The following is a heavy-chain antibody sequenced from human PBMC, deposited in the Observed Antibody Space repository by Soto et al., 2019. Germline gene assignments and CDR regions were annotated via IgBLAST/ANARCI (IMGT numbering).Heavy chain of an antibody. CDR1: GFTFDDYA. J-gene: IGHJ4*02. D-gene: IGHD2-2*01. V-gene: IGHV3-9*01. Sequence: GGSLRLSCAASGFTFDDYAMHWVRQAPGKGLEWVSGISWNSGSIGYADSVKGRFTISRDNAKNSLYLQMNSLRAEDTALYYCAKEVGYCSSTSCYYFDYWGQGTLVTVSS. CDR2: ISWNSGSI. CDR3: AKEVGYCSSTSCYYFDY.